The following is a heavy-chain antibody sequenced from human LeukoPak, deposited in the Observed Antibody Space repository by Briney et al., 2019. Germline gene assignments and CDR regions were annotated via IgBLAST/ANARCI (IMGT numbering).Heavy chain of an antibody. CDR1: GGSISSSNW. D-gene: IGHD6-19*01. Sequence: SETLSLTCAVSGGSISSSNWWRWVRQPPGKGLGWTGEIYHSGSTNYNPSLKSRVTISVDKSKNQFSLQLSSVTAADTVVYYCASDHASSSDINDYWGQGTLVTVSS. V-gene: IGHV4-4*02. CDR3: ASDHASSSDINDY. CDR2: IYHSGST. J-gene: IGHJ4*02.